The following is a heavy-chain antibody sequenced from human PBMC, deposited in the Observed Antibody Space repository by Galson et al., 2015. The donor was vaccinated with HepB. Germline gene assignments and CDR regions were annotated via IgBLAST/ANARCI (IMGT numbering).Heavy chain of an antibody. D-gene: IGHD3-3*01. CDR3: ARGRYDLWSGSGRYYYYMDV. J-gene: IGHJ6*03. CDR2: IYYSGST. Sequence: SETLSLTCTVSGGSISSYYWSWIRQPPGKGLEWIGYIYYSGSTNYNPSLKSRVTLSVDTSKNQFSLKLSSVTAADTAMYYCARGRYDLWSGSGRYYYYMDVWGKGTTVIVSS. CDR1: GGSISSYY. V-gene: IGHV4-59*01.